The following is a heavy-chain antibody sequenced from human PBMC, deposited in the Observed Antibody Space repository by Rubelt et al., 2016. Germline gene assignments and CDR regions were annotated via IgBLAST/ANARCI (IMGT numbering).Heavy chain of an antibody. CDR2: ISRGSNTI. J-gene: IGHJ4*02. D-gene: IGHD5-18*01. CDR1: GFTFSTYN. V-gene: IGHV3-48*04. Sequence: EVQLVESGGGLVQPGGSLRLSCEVSGFTFSTYNMNWVRQAPGKGLEWVSYISRGSNTIDYADSVKGRFTISRDNAKNSLYLQMNSLRAEDTALYYCAKDKTGYSYGSLFDYWGQGTLVTVSS. CDR3: AKDKTGYSYGSLFDY.